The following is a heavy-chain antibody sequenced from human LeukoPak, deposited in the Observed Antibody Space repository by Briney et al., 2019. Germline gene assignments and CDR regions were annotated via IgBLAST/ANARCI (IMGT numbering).Heavy chain of an antibody. J-gene: IGHJ6*02. V-gene: IGHV4-34*01. CDR3: ARLRGAAAGTDKNYYYYGMDV. CDR1: GGSFSGYY. D-gene: IGHD6-13*01. CDR2: INHSGGT. Sequence: SETLSLTCAVYGGSFSGYYWSWIRQPPGKGLEWIGEINHSGGTNYNPSLKSRVTISVDTSKNQFSLKLSSVTAADTAVYYCARLRGAAAGTDKNYYYYGMDVWGQGTTVTVSS.